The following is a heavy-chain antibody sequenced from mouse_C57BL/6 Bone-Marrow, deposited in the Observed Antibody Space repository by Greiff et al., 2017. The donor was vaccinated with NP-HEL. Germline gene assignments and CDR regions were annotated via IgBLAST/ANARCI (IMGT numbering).Heavy chain of an antibody. V-gene: IGHV7-1*01. Sequence: EVQLQESGGGLVQSGRSLRLSCATSGFTFSDFYMEWVRQAPGKGLEWIAASRNKANDYTTEYSASVKGRFIVSRDTPQSILYLQMNALRAEDTAIYYCARDADWYFDVWGTGTTVTVSS. CDR2: SRNKANDYTT. CDR1: GFTFSDFY. J-gene: IGHJ1*03. CDR3: ARDADWYFDV.